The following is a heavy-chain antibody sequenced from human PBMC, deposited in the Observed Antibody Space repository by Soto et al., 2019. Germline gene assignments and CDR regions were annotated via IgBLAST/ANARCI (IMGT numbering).Heavy chain of an antibody. D-gene: IGHD2-21*01. J-gene: IGHJ1*01. CDR3: TRAPRGEN. CDR2: INAGNGDT. V-gene: IGHV1-3*01. CDR1: GYTFTSFP. Sequence: ASVKVSCKASGYTFTSFPIHWVRQAPGQRLEWMGWINAGNGDTKYSQKFQGRVTVTRDTSANTAYMELISLRSEDTAVYYCTRAPRGENWGQGTLVTVSS.